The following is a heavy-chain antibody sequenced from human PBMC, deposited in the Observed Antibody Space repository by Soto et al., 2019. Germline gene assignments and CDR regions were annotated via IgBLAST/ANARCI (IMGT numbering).Heavy chain of an antibody. V-gene: IGHV1-69*13. CDR1: DGTFSSYA. J-gene: IGHJ6*02. CDR2: IIPIFGTA. CDR3: AREVVNPPQGGEPWGYYYYYGMDV. D-gene: IGHD3-16*01. Sequence: GASVKVSCKASDGTFSSYAISWVRQAPGQGLEWMGGIIPIFGTANYAQKFQGRVTITADESTSTAYMELSSLRSEDTAVYYCAREVVNPPQGGEPWGYYYYYGMDVWGQGTTVTVSS.